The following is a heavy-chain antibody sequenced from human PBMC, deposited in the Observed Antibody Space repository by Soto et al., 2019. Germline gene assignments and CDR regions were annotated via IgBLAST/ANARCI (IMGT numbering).Heavy chain of an antibody. CDR1: GFHFSSYA. CDR2: ISGSGGST. V-gene: IGHV3-23*01. CDR3: AKARGYSYFHYFDY. J-gene: IGHJ4*02. D-gene: IGHD5-18*01. Sequence: GGSLRLSCAASGFHFSSYAMSWVRQAPGKGLEWVSAISGSGGSTYYADSVKGRFTISRDNSKNTLYLQMNSLRAEDTAVYYCAKARGYSYFHYFDYWGQGTLVTVSS.